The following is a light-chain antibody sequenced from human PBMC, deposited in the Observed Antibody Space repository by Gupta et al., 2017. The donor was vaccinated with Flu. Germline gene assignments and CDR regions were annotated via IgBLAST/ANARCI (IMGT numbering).Light chain of an antibody. CDR3: QQYDSAQWT. CDR1: QSVLYSSNNKNY. CDR2: WAS. J-gene: IGKJ1*01. Sequence: SLGERANINCKSSQSVLYSSNNKNYLAWYQQKPGQPPKLLIYWASTRESGVPDRFSGSGSGTDFTLTISSLQAEDVAVYHCQQYDSAQWTFGQGTKVEIK. V-gene: IGKV4-1*01.